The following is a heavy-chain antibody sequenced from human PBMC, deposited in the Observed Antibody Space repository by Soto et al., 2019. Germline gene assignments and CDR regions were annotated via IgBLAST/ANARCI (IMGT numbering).Heavy chain of an antibody. Sequence: EVQLLESGGGLVQPGGSLRLSCAASGFIFSSYSMYWVRQAPGKGPEGVAGISAFSDSILYADSVEGRFTISRDNSKNALYPQFDSLRADATAVNCCAKNRGAGGASWYFGSWGQGTRVTVSS. CDR2: ISAFSDSI. CDR3: AKNRGAGGASWYFGS. J-gene: IGHJ4*02. V-gene: IGHV3-23*01. D-gene: IGHD6-13*01. CDR1: GFIFSSYS.